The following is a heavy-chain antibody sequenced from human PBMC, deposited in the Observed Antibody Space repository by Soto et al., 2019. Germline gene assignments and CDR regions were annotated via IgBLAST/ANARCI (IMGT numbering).Heavy chain of an antibody. CDR2: IHYTCST. V-gene: IGHV4-61*08. Sequence: SETLSLTCTVSGGSGSSAAYYWSWIRQPPXKGLEWIGHIHYTCSTYYNPSLKSRVTISIHTSKNQFSLNLSSVTPADTAVYYCTRDFSLAIEVGGYYYYGLDVWGQGTTGTVSS. D-gene: IGHD2-15*01. CDR3: TRDFSLAIEVGGYYYYGLDV. J-gene: IGHJ6*02. CDR1: GGSGSSAAYY.